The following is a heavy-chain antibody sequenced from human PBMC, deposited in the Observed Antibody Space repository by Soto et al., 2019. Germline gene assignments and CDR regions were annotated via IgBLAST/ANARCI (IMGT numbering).Heavy chain of an antibody. CDR1: GFAFGRYG. D-gene: IGHD6-13*01. CDR3: AEGMEEAAVKDS. V-gene: IGHV3-30*18. CDR2: ISYDGSTT. J-gene: IGHJ5*01. Sequence: QVQLVESGGGVVQPGRSRTLSCAASGFAFGRYGMHWVRQAPGKGLEWVAGISYDGSTTYYADSVKGRFSISRDNSKSALVLRMNRLGGDDTGVYYCAEGMEEAAVKDSWGQGILVLVSS.